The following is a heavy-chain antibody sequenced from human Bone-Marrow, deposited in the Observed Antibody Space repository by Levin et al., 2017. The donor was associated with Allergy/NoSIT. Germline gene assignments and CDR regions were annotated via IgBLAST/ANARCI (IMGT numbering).Heavy chain of an antibody. V-gene: IGHV4-39*07. CDR3: ARALYGDNDAFDI. CDR1: GGSIRGSDYY. CDR2: ISYSGRT. D-gene: IGHD4-23*01. Sequence: SQTLSLTCPVSGGSIRGSDYYWGWFLQPPGKGLEWIGTISYSGRTFYNPSLNSRVTISVDTAKNQFSLKLNSVTAADTAVYYCARALYGDNDAFDIWGQGTMVTVSS. J-gene: IGHJ3*02.